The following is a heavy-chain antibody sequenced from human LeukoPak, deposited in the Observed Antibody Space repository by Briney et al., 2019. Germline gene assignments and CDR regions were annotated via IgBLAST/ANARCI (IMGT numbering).Heavy chain of an antibody. V-gene: IGHV1-2*02. D-gene: IGHD1-26*01. CDR2: INPNSGGT. J-gene: IGHJ5*02. CDR3: ARDRPPSGSYNHNWFDP. Sequence: ASVKVSCKASGYTFTGYYMHWVRQAPGQVLDWMGWINPNSGGTNYAQKFQGRVTMTRDTSISTAYMELSRLRSDDTAVYYCARDRPPSGSYNHNWFDPWGQGTLVTVSS. CDR1: GYTFTGYY.